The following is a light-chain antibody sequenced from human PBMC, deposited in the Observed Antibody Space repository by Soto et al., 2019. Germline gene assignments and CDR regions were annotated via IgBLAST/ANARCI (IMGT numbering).Light chain of an antibody. Sequence: SALTQPPSASRSPGQSVTISCTGTSSDVGGYNYVSWYQHHPGKAPKLMIYEVSKRPSGVPDRFSGSKSGNTASLTVSGLQAEDEADYYCSSYGGSNNYVFGTGTKVTVL. CDR1: SSDVGGYNY. J-gene: IGLJ1*01. V-gene: IGLV2-8*01. CDR2: EVS. CDR3: SSYGGSNNYV.